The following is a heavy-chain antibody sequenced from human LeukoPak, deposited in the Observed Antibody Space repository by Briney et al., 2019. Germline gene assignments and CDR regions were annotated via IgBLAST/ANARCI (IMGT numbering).Heavy chain of an antibody. D-gene: IGHD5-12*01. J-gene: IGHJ6*02. V-gene: IGHV3-33*01. CDR3: ARERGYSGRYYGMDV. CDR1: GFTFSSYG. CDR2: IWYDGSNK. Sequence: PGGSLRLSCAASGFTFSSYGMHWVRQAPGKGLEWVAVIWYDGSNKYYADSVKGRFTISRDNSKNTLYLQMNSLGAEDTAVYYCARERGYSGRYYGMDVWGQGTTVTVSS.